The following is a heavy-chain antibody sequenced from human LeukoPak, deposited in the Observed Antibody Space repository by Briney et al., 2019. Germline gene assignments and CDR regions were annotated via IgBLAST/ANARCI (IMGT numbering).Heavy chain of an antibody. V-gene: IGHV3-30*18. CDR3: ANHNWNDVTFDY. D-gene: IGHD1-20*01. Sequence: GGSLRLSCAASGFTFSSYGMHWVRQAPGKGLEWVAVISYDGSNKYYADSVKGRFTISRDNSKNTLYLQMNSLRAEDTAVYYCANHNWNDVTFDYWGQGTLVTVSS. CDR2: ISYDGSNK. J-gene: IGHJ4*02. CDR1: GFTFSSYG.